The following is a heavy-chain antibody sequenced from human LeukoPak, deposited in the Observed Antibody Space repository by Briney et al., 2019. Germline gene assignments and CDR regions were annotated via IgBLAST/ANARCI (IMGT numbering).Heavy chain of an antibody. CDR1: GGSFSGYY. Sequence: PSETLSLTCAVYGGSFSGYYWSWIRQTPGKGLEWIGSIYYSGSTYYNPSLKSRVTISVDTSKNQFSLKLSSVTAADTAVYYCARGQGYDFWSGYLYYFDYWGQGTLVTVSS. CDR2: IYYSGST. V-gene: IGHV4-34*01. CDR3: ARGQGYDFWSGYLYYFDY. D-gene: IGHD3-3*01. J-gene: IGHJ4*02.